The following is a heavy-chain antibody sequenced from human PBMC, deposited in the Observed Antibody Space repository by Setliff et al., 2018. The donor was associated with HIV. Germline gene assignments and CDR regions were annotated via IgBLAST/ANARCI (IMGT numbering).Heavy chain of an antibody. Sequence: GGSLRLSCAASGFRFSNYWMSWVRQASGKGLEWVANIKHYGSEKHYADSVKGRFTISREKSKSTLYLQMNSLRAEDTAVYYCAKKTAAYTSGSWLHYWGQGTLVTVSS. CDR1: GFRFSNYW. CDR3: AKKTAAYTSGSWLHY. D-gene: IGHD3-10*01. V-gene: IGHV3-7*03. J-gene: IGHJ4*02. CDR2: IKHYGSEK.